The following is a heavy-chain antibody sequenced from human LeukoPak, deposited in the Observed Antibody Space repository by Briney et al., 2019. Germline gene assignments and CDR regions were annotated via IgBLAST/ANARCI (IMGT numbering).Heavy chain of an antibody. CDR2: IYWDDDK. V-gene: IGHV2-5*02. D-gene: IGHD4-17*01. Sequence: SGPTLVNPTQTLTLTCTFSGFSLSTRGVGVGWIRQPPGKALEWLALIYWDDDKRYSASLKSRLTITKDSSKNQVVLTMTNMDVVDTATYYCAHRGTVTTRYVYFDYWGQGTLVTVSS. CDR3: AHRGTVTTRYVYFDY. CDR1: GFSLSTRGVG. J-gene: IGHJ4*02.